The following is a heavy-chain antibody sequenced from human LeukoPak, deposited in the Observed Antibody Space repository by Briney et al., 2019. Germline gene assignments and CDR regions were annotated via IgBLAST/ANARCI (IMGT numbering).Heavy chain of an antibody. Sequence: SETLSLTCTVSGGSISSGDYYWSWIRQPPGKGLEWIGYIYYSGSTYYNPSLKSRVTISVDTSKNQFSLKLSSVTAADTAVYYCARVPPFYDFWSGYHPPYFDYWGQGTLVTVSS. V-gene: IGHV4-30-4*01. CDR1: GGSISSGDYY. CDR3: ARVPPFYDFWSGYHPPYFDY. J-gene: IGHJ4*02. CDR2: IYYSGST. D-gene: IGHD3-3*01.